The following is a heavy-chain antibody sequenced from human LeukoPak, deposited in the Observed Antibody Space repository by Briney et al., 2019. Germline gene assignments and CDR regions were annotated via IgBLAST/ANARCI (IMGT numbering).Heavy chain of an antibody. CDR2: IYYSGTT. Sequence: SETLSLTCSVSGGSISSRSHYWGWIRQSPGKGMEWIGTIYYSGTTFYNPSLQSRVPISVDTSRNQFSLRLNSVTAADTAGYYCARRNDYDFWSGNQYYFDYWGQGTLVTVSS. J-gene: IGHJ4*02. D-gene: IGHD3-3*01. CDR3: ARRNDYDFWSGNQYYFDY. CDR1: GGSISSRSHY. V-gene: IGHV4-39*01.